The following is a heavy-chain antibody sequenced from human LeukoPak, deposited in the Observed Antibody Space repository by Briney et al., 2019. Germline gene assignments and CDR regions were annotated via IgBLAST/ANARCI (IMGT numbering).Heavy chain of an antibody. V-gene: IGHV3-21*01. J-gene: IGHJ6*03. D-gene: IGHD2-15*01. CDR1: GFTFSSYW. Sequence: GGSLRLSCAASGFTFSSYWMSWVRQAPGKGLEWVSSISSSSSYIYYADSVKGRFTISRDNAKNSLYLQMNSLRAEDTAVYYCARVLKYCSGGSCLYYYYYYYMDVWGKGTTVTVSS. CDR3: ARVLKYCSGGSCLYYYYYYYMDV. CDR2: ISSSSSYI.